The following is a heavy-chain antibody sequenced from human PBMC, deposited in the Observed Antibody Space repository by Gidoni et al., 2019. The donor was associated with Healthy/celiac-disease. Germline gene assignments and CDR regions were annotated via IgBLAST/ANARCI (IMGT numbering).Heavy chain of an antibody. CDR1: GGSVSSGSYY. V-gene: IGHV4-61*01. Sequence: QVQLQESGPGLVKPSETLSLTCTVSGGSVSSGSYYWSWIRQPPGKGLEWIGYIYYSGSTNYNPSLKSRVTISVDTSKNQFSLKLSSVTAADTAVYYCARDPISHHDYGDYEVGPWGQGTLVTVSS. D-gene: IGHD4-17*01. CDR3: ARDPISHHDYGDYEVGP. CDR2: IYYSGST. J-gene: IGHJ5*02.